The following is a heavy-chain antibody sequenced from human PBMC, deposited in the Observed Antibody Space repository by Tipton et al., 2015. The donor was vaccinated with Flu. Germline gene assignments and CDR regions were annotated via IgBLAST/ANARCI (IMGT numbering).Heavy chain of an antibody. Sequence: TLSLTCALSGGSISSGGYSWTWIRQPPGKGLEWIGYIFHSGGTHYNPSLKSRVVMSVDRSNNQFSLNLSSVTAADTAVYYCARGQKYYYSSGSPNWFDPWGQGTLVTVSS. CDR3: ARGQKYYYSSGSPNWFDP. V-gene: IGHV4-30-2*01. J-gene: IGHJ5*02. D-gene: IGHD3-10*01. CDR2: IFHSGGT. CDR1: GGSISSGGYS.